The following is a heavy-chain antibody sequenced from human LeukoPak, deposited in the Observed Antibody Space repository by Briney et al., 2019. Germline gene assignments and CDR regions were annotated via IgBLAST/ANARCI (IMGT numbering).Heavy chain of an antibody. CDR1: GGSISSGGYY. Sequence: SQTLSLTCTVSGGSISSGGYYWSWIRQPPGKGLEWIGYIYHSGSTNYSPSLKSRVTISVDTSKNQFSLKLSSVTAADTAVYYCASFITMVRGVLENDAFDIWGQGTMVTVSS. V-gene: IGHV4-30-2*01. J-gene: IGHJ3*02. D-gene: IGHD3-10*01. CDR2: IYHSGST. CDR3: ASFITMVRGVLENDAFDI.